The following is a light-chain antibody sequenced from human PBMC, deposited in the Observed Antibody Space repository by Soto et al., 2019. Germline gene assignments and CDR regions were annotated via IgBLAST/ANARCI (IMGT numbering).Light chain of an antibody. J-gene: IGKJ4*01. Sequence: EIVLTQSPGTLSVSPGERATLSCRASQSVSSNYIAWYQQKPGQAPRLFIYGASSRATGIPDRFSGSGSGTDFTLTISRLEPEDFAVYYCQQHGSSPALSFGGGTKVEIK. CDR2: GAS. CDR3: QQHGSSPALS. CDR1: QSVSSNY. V-gene: IGKV3-20*01.